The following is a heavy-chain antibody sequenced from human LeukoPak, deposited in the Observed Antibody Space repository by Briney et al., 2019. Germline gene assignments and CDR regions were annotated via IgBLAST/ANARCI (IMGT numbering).Heavy chain of an antibody. V-gene: IGHV4-59*01. D-gene: IGHD6-19*01. Sequence: SETLSLTCTVSGGSISGYYWSWVRQPPGRGLEWIGYIHYSGSTNYNPSLKSRATISVDTSKNQFSLKLTSVTAADTAVYYCAREGQWLADWFDPWGQGTLVTVSS. CDR3: AREGQWLADWFDP. CDR1: GGSISGYY. CDR2: IHYSGST. J-gene: IGHJ5*02.